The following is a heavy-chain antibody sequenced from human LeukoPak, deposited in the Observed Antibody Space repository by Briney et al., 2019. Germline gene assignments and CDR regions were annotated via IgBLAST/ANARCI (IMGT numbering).Heavy chain of an antibody. Sequence: GGSLRLSCAASGFTFSSYSMNWVRQAPGKGLEWVSSISSSSSYIYYADSVKGRFTISRDNAKNSLYLQMNSLRAEDTAVYYCAREGISGGIFDYWGQGALVAVSS. CDR1: GFTFSSYS. J-gene: IGHJ4*02. V-gene: IGHV3-21*01. CDR3: AREGISGGIFDY. D-gene: IGHD3-10*01. CDR2: ISSSSSYI.